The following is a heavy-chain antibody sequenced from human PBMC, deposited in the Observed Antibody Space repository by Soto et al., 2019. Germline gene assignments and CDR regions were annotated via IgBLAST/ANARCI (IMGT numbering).Heavy chain of an antibody. V-gene: IGHV4-34*01. Sequence: LSLTCAVYGGSFSGYYWSWLRQPPGKGLEWIGEINHSGSPNYNPSLKSRVTISVDTSKNQFSLKMTSVTAADTAVYYCATANWSHHYFDPWGQGTLVTVSS. J-gene: IGHJ5*02. D-gene: IGHD1-1*01. CDR3: ATANWSHHYFDP. CDR2: INHSGSP. CDR1: GGSFSGYY.